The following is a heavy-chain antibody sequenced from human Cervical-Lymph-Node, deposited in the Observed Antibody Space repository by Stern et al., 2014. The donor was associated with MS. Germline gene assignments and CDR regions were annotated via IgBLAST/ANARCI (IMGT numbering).Heavy chain of an antibody. D-gene: IGHD2-21*02. Sequence: QVTLRESGPMLVKPTQTLKLTCTFSGFSFNTSGVGVVWIRQPPGKALEWLSVMYWDDDKRYSPTLKHRLTITKDTSKNQVVLTVTNVDRLDTGTYYCAHTLVTSDEGFGMDVWGQGTTVTVTS. V-gene: IGHV2-5*02. CDR3: AHTLVTSDEGFGMDV. CDR2: MYWDDDK. J-gene: IGHJ6*02. CDR1: GFSFNTSGVG.